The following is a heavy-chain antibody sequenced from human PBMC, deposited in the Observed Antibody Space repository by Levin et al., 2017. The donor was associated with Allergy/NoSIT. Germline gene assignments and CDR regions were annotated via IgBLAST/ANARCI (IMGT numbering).Heavy chain of an antibody. Sequence: PGGSLRLSCAASGFTFSSYAMHWVRQAPGKGLEWVAVISYDGSNKYYADSVKGRFTISRDNSKNTLYLQMNSLRAEDTAVYYCARDLGYCSGGSCYGGVDYWGQGTLVTVSS. D-gene: IGHD2-15*01. CDR1: GFTFSSYA. J-gene: IGHJ4*02. V-gene: IGHV3-30-3*01. CDR2: ISYDGSNK. CDR3: ARDLGYCSGGSCYGGVDY.